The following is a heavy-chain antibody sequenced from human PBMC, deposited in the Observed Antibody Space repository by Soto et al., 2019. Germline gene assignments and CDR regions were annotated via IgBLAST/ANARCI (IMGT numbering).Heavy chain of an antibody. Sequence: VQVLESGGALVQPGGSLRLSCAASGFTFSSYAMYWVRQAPGKGLEWVSTISNSGDRYYADSVEGRFTISRDNSKDTVYLPMNSLRAEDPAVYYCAKPKYRGVVVNVWGQGTTVTVSS. J-gene: IGHJ6*02. V-gene: IGHV3-23*01. D-gene: IGHD3-10*01. CDR2: ISNSGDR. CDR3: AKPKYRGVVVNV. CDR1: GFTFSSYA.